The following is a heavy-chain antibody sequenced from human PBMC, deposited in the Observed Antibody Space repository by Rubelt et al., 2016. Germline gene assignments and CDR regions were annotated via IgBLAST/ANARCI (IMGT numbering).Heavy chain of an antibody. Sequence: QVQLQQWGAGLLKPSETLSLTCAVYGGSFSGYYWSWIRQPPGKGLEWIGEINHSGSTNYNPSLKSRVTISVAASKNQFFLKLSSVTAACTAVYYCARGRRGSSSWLGRDYYGMDVWGQGTTVTVSS. D-gene: IGHD6-13*01. CDR2: INHSGST. V-gene: IGHV4-34*01. CDR3: ARGRRGSSSWLGRDYYGMDV. CDR1: GGSFSGYY. J-gene: IGHJ6*02.